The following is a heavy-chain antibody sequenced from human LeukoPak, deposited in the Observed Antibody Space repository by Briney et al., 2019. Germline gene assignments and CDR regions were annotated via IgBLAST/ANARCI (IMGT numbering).Heavy chain of an antibody. D-gene: IGHD3-3*01. CDR3: ERHFGAMSNFDY. CDR2: IYYSGSP. Sequence: SETLPLTYIVSRGSISRSRYLWAWIRQPPEKGLEWIGSIYYSGSPYYNPSLKSRVTISVDTSKNQFSLKLRSVTAAATAVYYCERHFGAMSNFDYWGQGTLVTVSS. J-gene: IGHJ4*02. CDR1: RGSISRSRYL. V-gene: IGHV4-39*01.